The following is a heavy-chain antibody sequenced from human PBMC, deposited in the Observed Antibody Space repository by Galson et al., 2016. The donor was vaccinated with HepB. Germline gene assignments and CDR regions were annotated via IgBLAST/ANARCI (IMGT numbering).Heavy chain of an antibody. CDR2: ISYDGSNK. D-gene: IGHD3-3*01. Sequence: SLRLSCAASGFTFSSYAMHWVRQAPGKGLEWVAVISYDGSNKYYADSVKGRFTISRDNSKNTLYLQMNSLRAEDTAVDYCSRPGTYDFWSGYMDVWGKGTTVTVSS. V-gene: IGHV3-30-3*01. CDR3: SRPGTYDFWSGYMDV. CDR1: GFTFSSYA. J-gene: IGHJ6*03.